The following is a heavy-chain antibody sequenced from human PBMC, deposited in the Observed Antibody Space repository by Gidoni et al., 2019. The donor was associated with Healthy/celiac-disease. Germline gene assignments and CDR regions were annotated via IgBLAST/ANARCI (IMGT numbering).Heavy chain of an antibody. CDR1: GFTFSSYA. V-gene: IGHV3-30-3*01. Sequence: QVQLVESGGGVVQPGRSLRLSCAASGFTFSSYAMHWVRQAPGKGLEWVAVISYDGSNKYYAESVKGRFTISRDNSKNTLYLQMNSLRAEDTAVYYCARDLKVVAANNWFDPWGQGTLVTVSS. CDR3: ARDLKVVAANNWFDP. CDR2: ISYDGSNK. J-gene: IGHJ5*02. D-gene: IGHD2-15*01.